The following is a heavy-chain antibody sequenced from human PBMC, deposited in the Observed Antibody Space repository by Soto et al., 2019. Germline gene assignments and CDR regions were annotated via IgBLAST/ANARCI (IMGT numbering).Heavy chain of an antibody. D-gene: IGHD5-12*01. CDR1: GGTFSTYA. Sequence: SVKVSCKASGGTFSTYAIDWLRQAPGQGLEWMGGIIPAFGSPNYAQRFQGRVTITADESTSTAYMELSSLRSDDTAVYYCASAEVAKTYFDYWGHGTLLTVCS. CDR2: IIPAFGSP. J-gene: IGHJ4*01. CDR3: ASAEVAKTYFDY. V-gene: IGHV1-69*13.